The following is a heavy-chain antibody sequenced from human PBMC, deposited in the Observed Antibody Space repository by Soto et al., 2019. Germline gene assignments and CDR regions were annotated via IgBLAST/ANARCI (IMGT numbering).Heavy chain of an antibody. CDR1: GGSFSGYY. Sequence: SETLSLTCAVDGGSFSGYYWSWIRQPPGKGLEWIGEINHSGSTNYNPSLKSRVTISVDTSKNQFSLKLSSVTAADTAVYYCARLALPRYSSSGTHGGGANWCSSCRQVPRVIFSS. V-gene: IGHV4-34*01. J-gene: IGHJ5*01. D-gene: IGHD6-13*01. CDR3: ARLALPRYSSSGTHGGGANWCSS. CDR2: INHSGST.